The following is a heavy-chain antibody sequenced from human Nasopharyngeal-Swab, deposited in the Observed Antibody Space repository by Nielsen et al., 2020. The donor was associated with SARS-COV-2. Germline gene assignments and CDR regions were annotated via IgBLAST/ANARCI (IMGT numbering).Heavy chain of an antibody. V-gene: IGHV3-11*06. Sequence: RQAPGKGLEWVSYISSSSSYTNYADSVKGRFTISRDNAKNSLYLQMNGLRAEDTAVYYCASYKMGIDYWGQGTLVTVSS. CDR2: ISSSSSYT. CDR3: ASYKMGIDY. D-gene: IGHD3-10*01. J-gene: IGHJ4*02.